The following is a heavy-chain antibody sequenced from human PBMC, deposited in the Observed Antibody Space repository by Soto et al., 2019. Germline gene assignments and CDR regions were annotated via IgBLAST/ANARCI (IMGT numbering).Heavy chain of an antibody. CDR3: AILRGEITTITGTY. V-gene: IGHV1-69*02. CDR2: IIPILDIT. CDR1: GNTFSRYT. Sequence: QVQLVQSGAEVKKPGSSVKVSCKASGNTFSRYTITWVRQAPGQGLEWMGWIIPILDITTYAQKFQGRVTITADTSTTTASMDMSSLRSEDTAMYYCAILRGEITTITGTYWGQGTLVTVSS. D-gene: IGHD5-12*01. J-gene: IGHJ4*02.